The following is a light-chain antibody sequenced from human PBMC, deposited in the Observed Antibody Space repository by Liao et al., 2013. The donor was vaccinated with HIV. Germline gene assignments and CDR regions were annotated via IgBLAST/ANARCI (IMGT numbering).Light chain of an antibody. J-gene: IGLJ3*02. Sequence: SYGLTQPPSVSVSTGQTASITCYGDNLSNILGNKYLHWYLQRPGQSPVLVIYQDSKRPSGIPERFSGSNSGNTATLTISRVEAGDEADYYCQVWDSSSDHGVFGGGTKLTVL. CDR3: QVWDSSSDHGV. CDR1: NLSNILGNKY. V-gene: IGLV3-21*04. CDR2: QDS.